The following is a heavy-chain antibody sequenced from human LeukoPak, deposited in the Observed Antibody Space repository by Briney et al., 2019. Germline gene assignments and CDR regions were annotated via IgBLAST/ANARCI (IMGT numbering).Heavy chain of an antibody. CDR2: IYYSGNT. J-gene: IGHJ5*02. V-gene: IGHV4-39*01. CDR3: ARSLVVGATYPYH. Sequence: SETLSLTCTVSGDSISTSNSYWGWIRQPPGKGLEWIGSIYYSGNTYYNASLKSRVTISVDTSKNQFSLKLTSVTAADTAVYYCARSLVVGATYPYHWGQGTLVTVSS. CDR1: GDSISTSNSY. D-gene: IGHD1-26*01.